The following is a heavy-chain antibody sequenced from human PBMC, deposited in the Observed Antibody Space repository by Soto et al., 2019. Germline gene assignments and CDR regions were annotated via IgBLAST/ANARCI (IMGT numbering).Heavy chain of an antibody. V-gene: IGHV1-69*02. Sequence: QVQLVQSGAEVKKPGSSVKVSCKASGGTFSSYTISWVRQAPGQGLEWMGRIIPILGIANYAQKFQGRVTITADKSTSTAYMELSSLRSEDTAVYYRASRVPAAGRQNYYYYYMDVWGKGTTVTVSS. D-gene: IGHD2-2*01. CDR2: IIPILGIA. CDR3: ASRVPAAGRQNYYYYYMDV. J-gene: IGHJ6*03. CDR1: GGTFSSYT.